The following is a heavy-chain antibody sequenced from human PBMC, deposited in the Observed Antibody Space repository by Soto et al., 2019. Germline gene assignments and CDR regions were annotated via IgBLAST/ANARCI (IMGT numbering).Heavy chain of an antibody. Sequence: GGSLRLSCAASGFTFSSYSMNWVRQAPGKGLEWVSYISSSSSTIYYADSVKGRFTISRDNAKNSLYLQMNSLRAEDTAVYYCARDGPYCSGGSCYDDYYYYYMDVWGKGTTVTVSS. J-gene: IGHJ6*03. V-gene: IGHV3-48*01. D-gene: IGHD2-15*01. CDR1: GFTFSSYS. CDR2: ISSSSSTI. CDR3: ARDGPYCSGGSCYDDYYYYYMDV.